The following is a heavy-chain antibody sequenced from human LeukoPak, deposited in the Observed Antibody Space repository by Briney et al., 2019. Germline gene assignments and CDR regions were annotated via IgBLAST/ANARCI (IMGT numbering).Heavy chain of an antibody. J-gene: IGHJ6*02. D-gene: IGHD3-22*01. Sequence: QSGGSLRLSCAASGFTVITNYMSWVRQAPGEGLEWVSVIYSDGTTHYADSVKGRFTISRDNSKNTLYLQMSSLRAEDTAVYFCARDLQPYYYDRRGPYYYYGMDVWGQGTTVTVSS. CDR3: ARDLQPYYYDRRGPYYYYGMDV. V-gene: IGHV3-66*01. CDR1: GFTVITNY. CDR2: IYSDGTT.